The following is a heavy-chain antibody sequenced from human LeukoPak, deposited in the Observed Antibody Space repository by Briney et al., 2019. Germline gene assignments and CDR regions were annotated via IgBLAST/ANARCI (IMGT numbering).Heavy chain of an antibody. CDR1: GYTFTSYD. CDR3: ARARRAARPPFYYYYYMDV. Sequence: GAPVKVSCKASGYTFTSYDINWVRQATGQGLEWMGWMNPNSGNTGYAQKFQGRVTMTRNTSISTAYMELSSLRSEDTAVYYCARARRAARPPFYYYYYMDVWGKGTTVTVSS. V-gene: IGHV1-8*01. CDR2: MNPNSGNT. J-gene: IGHJ6*03. D-gene: IGHD6-6*01.